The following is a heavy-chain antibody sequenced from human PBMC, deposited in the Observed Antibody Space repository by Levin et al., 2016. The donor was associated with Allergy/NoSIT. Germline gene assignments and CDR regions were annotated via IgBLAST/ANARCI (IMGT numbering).Heavy chain of an antibody. D-gene: IGHD3-22*01. J-gene: IGHJ5*02. Sequence: SVKVSCKASGGTFSSYAISWVRQAPGQGLEWMGRIIPILGIANYAQKFQGRVTITADKSTSTAYMELSSLRSEDTAVYYCARDVSRVSLDYYDSSGSNWFDPWGQGTLVTVSS. CDR2: IIPILGIA. CDR3: ARDVSRVSLDYYDSSGSNWFDP. V-gene: IGHV1-69*04. CDR1: GGTFSSYA.